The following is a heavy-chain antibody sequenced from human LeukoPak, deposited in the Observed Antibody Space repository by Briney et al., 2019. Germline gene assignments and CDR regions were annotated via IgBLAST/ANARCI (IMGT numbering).Heavy chain of an antibody. J-gene: IGHJ4*02. CDR3: AKAADTNYFRYGDY. Sequence: LGGSLRLSCAASGFTVSSNYMSWVRQAPGKGLEWVSVIYSGGSTYYADSVKGRFTISRDNSKNTLYLQMNNLRADDTALYYCAKAADTNYFRYGDYWGQGTLVTVSS. CDR2: IYSGGST. D-gene: IGHD1-7*01. V-gene: IGHV3-53*01. CDR1: GFTVSSNY.